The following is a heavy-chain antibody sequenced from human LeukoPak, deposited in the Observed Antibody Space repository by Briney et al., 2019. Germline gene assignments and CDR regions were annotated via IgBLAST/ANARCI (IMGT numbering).Heavy chain of an antibody. V-gene: IGHV3-23*01. CDR3: AKDIKGSY. J-gene: IGHJ4*02. D-gene: IGHD3-10*01. Sequence: TAESLRLSCAASGFSFNSAAMTWVRQAPGKGLEWVSLVISSGANTYYADSVKGRFPISRDNSKNTLYLQMNSLRAEDTAMYYCAKDIKGSYWGQGTLVTV. CDR1: GFSFNSAA. CDR2: VISSGANT.